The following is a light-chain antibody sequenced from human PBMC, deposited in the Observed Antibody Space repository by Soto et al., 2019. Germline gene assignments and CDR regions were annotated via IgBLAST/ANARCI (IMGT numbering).Light chain of an antibody. J-gene: IGLJ1*01. CDR3: RTYAINSPAV. CDR2: EVN. CDR1: SSDVGAYNY. Sequence: QSVLTQPASVSGSPGQSITISCTGTSSDVGAYNYVSWYQQHPGKAPKLMIYEVNYRPSGVSNRFSGSKSGITASLTISGLQAEDEADYYCRTYAINSPAVFGTGTKLTVL. V-gene: IGLV2-14*01.